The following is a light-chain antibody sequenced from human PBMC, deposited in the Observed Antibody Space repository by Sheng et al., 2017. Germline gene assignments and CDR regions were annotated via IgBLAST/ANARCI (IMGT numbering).Light chain of an antibody. CDR1: KLGDKF. CDR3: QTWDSDTVV. J-gene: IGLJ2*01. Sequence: SYELTQPPSVSMSPGQTASIACSGDKLGDKFACWYQQKPGRSPVLVIYQDIKRPSGIPERFSGSNSGNTATLTISGTQAMDEADYYCQTWDSDTVVFGGGTKLTVL. CDR2: QDI. V-gene: IGLV3-1*01.